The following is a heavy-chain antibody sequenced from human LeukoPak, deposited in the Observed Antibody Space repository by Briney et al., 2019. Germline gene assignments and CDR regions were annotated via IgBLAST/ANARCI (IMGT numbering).Heavy chain of an antibody. J-gene: IGHJ6*02. CDR3: ARDTVTTFRFRDYYYYGMDV. CDR1: GFTVSTNY. V-gene: IGHV3-53*01. D-gene: IGHD4-17*01. CDR2: FYCGGST. Sequence: GGSLRLSCAASGFTVSTNYMNWVRQAPGKGLEWVSVFYCGGSTYYADSVKGRFTISRDNSKNTLYLQMNSLRAEDTAVYYCARDTVTTFRFRDYYYYGMDVWGQGTTVTLSS.